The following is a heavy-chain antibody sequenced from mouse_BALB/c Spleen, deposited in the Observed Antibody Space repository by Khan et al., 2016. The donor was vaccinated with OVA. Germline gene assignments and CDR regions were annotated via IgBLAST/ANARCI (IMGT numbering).Heavy chain of an antibody. V-gene: IGHV2-2*02. D-gene: IGHD2-4*01. J-gene: IGHJ3*01. CDR3: ARIYDYDEGLAY. CDR1: GFSLTTYG. CDR2: IWSGGST. Sequence: VQLKESGPGLVQPSQSLSITCTVSGFSLTTYGVHWVRQSPGKGLEWLGVIWSGGSTDYNAAFISRLSISKDSSKSQVFFKMNSLQVNDTAIYYCARIYDYDEGLAYWGQGTLVTVSA.